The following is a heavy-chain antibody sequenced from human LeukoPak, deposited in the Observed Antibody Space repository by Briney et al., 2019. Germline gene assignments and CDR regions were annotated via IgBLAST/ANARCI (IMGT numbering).Heavy chain of an antibody. CDR1: GGTFSSYA. V-gene: IGHV1-69*13. D-gene: IGHD3-3*01. CDR3: ARGISDTIFGVVRPTYGMDV. Sequence: SVKVSCKASGGTFSSYAISWVRQAPGQGLEWMGGIIPIFGTANYAQKFQGRVTITADESTSAAYMELSSLRSEDTAVYYCARGISDTIFGVVRPTYGMDVWGQGTTVTVSS. CDR2: IIPIFGTA. J-gene: IGHJ6*02.